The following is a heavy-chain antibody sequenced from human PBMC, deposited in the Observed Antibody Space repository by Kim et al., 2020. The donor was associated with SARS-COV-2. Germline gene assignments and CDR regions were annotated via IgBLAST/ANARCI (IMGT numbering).Heavy chain of an antibody. D-gene: IGHD1-1*01. CDR3: ARLYKVSTTFYYYMDV. V-gene: IGHV4-4*09. J-gene: IGHJ6*03. Sequence: SLKSRVTLSVDTSKNQFSLKLSSVTAADTAVYYCARLYKVSTTFYYYMDVWGKGTTVTVS.